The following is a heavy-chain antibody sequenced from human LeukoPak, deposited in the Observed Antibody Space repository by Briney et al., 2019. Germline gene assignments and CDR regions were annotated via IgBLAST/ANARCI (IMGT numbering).Heavy chain of an antibody. Sequence: SETLSLTCTVSGGSISSSSYYWGWIRQPPGKGLEWIGEINHSGSTNYNPSLKSRVTISVDTSKNQFSLKLSSVTAADTAVYYCARGQVDDSFTPLYYFDYWGQGTLVTVSS. V-gene: IGHV4-39*07. J-gene: IGHJ4*02. D-gene: IGHD3-22*01. CDR3: ARGQVDDSFTPLYYFDY. CDR2: INHSGST. CDR1: GGSISSSSYY.